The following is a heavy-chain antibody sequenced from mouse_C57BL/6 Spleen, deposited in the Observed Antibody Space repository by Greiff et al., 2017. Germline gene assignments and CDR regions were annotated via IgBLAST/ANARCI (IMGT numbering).Heavy chain of an antibody. J-gene: IGHJ4*01. CDR1: GYTFTEYT. D-gene: IGHD2-1*01. Sequence: VKLVESGAELVKPGASVKLSCKASGYTFTEYTIHWVKQRSGQGLEWIGWFYPGSGSIKYNEKFKDKATLTADKSSSTVSMERSRLTSEDSAFYFCARHEDSLYVNYGVYAMDYWGQGTSVTVSS. CDR2: FYPGSGSI. V-gene: IGHV1-62-2*01. CDR3: ARHEDSLYVNYGVYAMDY.